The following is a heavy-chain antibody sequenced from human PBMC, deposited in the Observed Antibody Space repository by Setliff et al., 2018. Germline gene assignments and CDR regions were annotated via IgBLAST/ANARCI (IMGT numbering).Heavy chain of an antibody. Sequence: SETLSITCAVYGGSFSGYYWSWIRQPPGKGLEWIGEINHSGSTNYNPSLKSRVTISVDTSKNQFSLKLSSVTAADTAVYYCARKKTVYWYYGMDVWGQGTTVTVS. CDR2: INHSGST. D-gene: IGHD2-15*01. V-gene: IGHV4-34*01. CDR1: GGSFSGYY. CDR3: ARKKTVYWYYGMDV. J-gene: IGHJ6*02.